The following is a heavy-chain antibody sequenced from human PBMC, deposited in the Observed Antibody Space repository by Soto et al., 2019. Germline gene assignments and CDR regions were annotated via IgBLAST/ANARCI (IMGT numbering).Heavy chain of an antibody. J-gene: IGHJ4*02. CDR3: ARDRIAGSGSCDN. CDR1: GFTFNNYW. Sequence: LRLSCAASGFTFNNYWMHWVRQAPGKGLVWVSRIKTDGSSPNYADSVEGRFTISSDNAKNTLYLQMNSLRVEDTAVYYCARDRIAGSGSCDNWGQGTLVTVSS. CDR2: IKTDGSSP. V-gene: IGHV3-74*01. D-gene: IGHD3-10*01.